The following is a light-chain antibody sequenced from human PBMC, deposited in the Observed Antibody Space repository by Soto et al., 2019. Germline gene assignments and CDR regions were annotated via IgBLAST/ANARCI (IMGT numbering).Light chain of an antibody. CDR3: ETWDSNTRV. V-gene: IGLV4-60*03. CDR1: SGHSSNV. J-gene: IGLJ3*02. CDR2: LEGSGNY. Sequence: QAVVTQSSSASASLGSSVKLTCTLSSGHSSNVIAWHQQQPGKAPRYLMKLEGSGNYNKGSGVPDRFSGSSSGADRFITISNLQSEDEADYYCETWDSNTRVFGGGTKLTVL.